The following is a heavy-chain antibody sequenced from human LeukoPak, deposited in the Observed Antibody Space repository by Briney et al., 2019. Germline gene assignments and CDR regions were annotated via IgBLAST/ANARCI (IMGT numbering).Heavy chain of an antibody. V-gene: IGHV3-30*18. CDR2: ISYDGSNK. CDR3: AKDPKYYGSGVLYYFDY. CDR1: GFTFSSYG. J-gene: IGHJ4*02. Sequence: GGSLRLSCAASGFTFSSYGMHWVRPTPGKGLEGVAVISYDGSNKYYADSVKGRFTISRDNSKNTLYLQMNSLRAEDTAVYYCAKDPKYYGSGVLYYFDYWGQGTLVTVSS. D-gene: IGHD3-10*01.